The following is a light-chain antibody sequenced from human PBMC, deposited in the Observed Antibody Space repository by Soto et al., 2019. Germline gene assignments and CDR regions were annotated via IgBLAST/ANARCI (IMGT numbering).Light chain of an antibody. Sequence: EIVLTQSPATLSLSPGERATLSCRASQSVSSYLAWYQQKPGQAPRLLIYDASNRATGIPARFSGSGSGTDFTLTISSLEPEDFAVYYCQQHSNGQYTFGQGTKLEIK. CDR3: QQHSNGQYT. J-gene: IGKJ2*01. CDR2: DAS. CDR1: QSVSSY. V-gene: IGKV3-11*01.